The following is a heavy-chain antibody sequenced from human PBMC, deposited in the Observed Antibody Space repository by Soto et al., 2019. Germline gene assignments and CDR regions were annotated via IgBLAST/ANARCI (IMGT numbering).Heavy chain of an antibody. V-gene: IGHV4-59*01. D-gene: IGHD6-19*01. CDR2: IYYSGST. CDR1: GGSISSYY. J-gene: IGHJ4*02. CDR3: ARDSLLAGDYFDY. Sequence: QVQLQESGPGLVKPSETLSLTCTVSGGSISSYYWSWIRQPPGKGLEWIGYIYYSGSTNYNPSLKSRVTISVDTSKNQFSLKLSSVTAADTAVYYCARDSLLAGDYFDYWGQGTLVTVSS.